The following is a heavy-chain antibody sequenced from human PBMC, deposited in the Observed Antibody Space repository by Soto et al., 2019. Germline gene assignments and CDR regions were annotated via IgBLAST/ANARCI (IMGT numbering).Heavy chain of an antibody. Sequence: ASVKVSCKASGYIFTSYAMHWVRQAPGQRLEWMGWINPGNGNTKYSQNFQGRVTITRDTSASTAYMELSSLTSEDTAVYYCARDYRLDPWGPGTLVTVSS. CDR3: ARDYRLDP. V-gene: IGHV1-3*01. CDR2: INPGNGNT. CDR1: GYIFTSYA. J-gene: IGHJ5*02.